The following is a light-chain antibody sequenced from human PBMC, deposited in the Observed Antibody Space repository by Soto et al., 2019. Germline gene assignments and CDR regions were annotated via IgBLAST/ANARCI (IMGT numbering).Light chain of an antibody. J-gene: IGLJ1*01. Sequence: QSVLTQPPSVSGSPGQSVTISCTGSSSDFGGYEFVSWYQQHPDNAPKLIIYDVSDRPSGESSRFSGSKSANTASLTISGLQAEDEADYYCSSYTSSGTYVFGTGTKVTVL. CDR2: DVS. V-gene: IGLV2-14*01. CDR3: SSYTSSGTYV. CDR1: SSDFGGYEF.